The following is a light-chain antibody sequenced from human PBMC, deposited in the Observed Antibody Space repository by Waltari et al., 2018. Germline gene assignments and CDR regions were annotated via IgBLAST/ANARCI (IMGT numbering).Light chain of an antibody. CDR1: EDSSNY. CDR3: LQNYIFPRT. CDR2: AAS. V-gene: IGKV1-6*01. Sequence: NQMTQTPSLLFASVGNSDHITCRASEDSSNYLGWYQQKPGKAPRLLIFAASTLQSGVPSRFSGSGSGTDFTLTISSLQPEDFATYFCLQNYIFPRTFGGGTTVEI. J-gene: IGKJ4*01.